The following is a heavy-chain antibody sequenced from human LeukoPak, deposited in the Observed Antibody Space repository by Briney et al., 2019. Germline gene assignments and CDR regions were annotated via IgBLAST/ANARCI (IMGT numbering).Heavy chain of an antibody. Sequence: SETLSLTCAVSGGSISSSSYYWGWIRQPPGKGLEWIGSIYYSGSTYYNPSLKSRVTISVDTSKNQFSLKLSSVTAADTAVYYCAREAGGIVGATLYYFDYWGQGTLVTVSS. CDR1: GGSISSSSYY. CDR2: IYYSGST. J-gene: IGHJ4*02. CDR3: AREAGGIVGATLYYFDY. V-gene: IGHV4-39*07. D-gene: IGHD1-26*01.